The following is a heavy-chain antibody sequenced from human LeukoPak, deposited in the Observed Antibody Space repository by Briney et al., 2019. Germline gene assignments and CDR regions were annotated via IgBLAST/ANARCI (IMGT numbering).Heavy chain of an antibody. CDR1: GFTFSSYG. J-gene: IGHJ4*02. V-gene: IGHV3-23*01. CDR2: ISGSGGST. CDR3: ARETDSTLFDY. D-gene: IGHD2-2*01. Sequence: SGGSLRLSCAASGFTFSSYGMHWVRQAPGKGLEWVSAISGSGGSTYYADSVKGRFTISRDNAKNSLYLQMNSLRAEDTAVYYCARETDSTLFDYWGQGTLVTVSS.